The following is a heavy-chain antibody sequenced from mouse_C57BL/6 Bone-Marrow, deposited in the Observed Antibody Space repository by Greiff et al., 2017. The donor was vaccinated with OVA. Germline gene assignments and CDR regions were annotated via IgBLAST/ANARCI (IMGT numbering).Heavy chain of an antibody. CDR1: GFTFSSYA. J-gene: IGHJ3*01. D-gene: IGHD2-4*01. Sequence: EVKLMESGGGLVKPGGSLKLSCAASGFTFSSYAMSWVSQTPEKRLEWVATISDGGSYTYYPDNVKGRFTISRDNAKNNLYLQMSHLKSEDTAMYYCARNLEPIYYDYDALAYWGQGTLVTVSA. CDR3: ARNLEPIYYDYDALAY. CDR2: ISDGGSYT. V-gene: IGHV5-4*03.